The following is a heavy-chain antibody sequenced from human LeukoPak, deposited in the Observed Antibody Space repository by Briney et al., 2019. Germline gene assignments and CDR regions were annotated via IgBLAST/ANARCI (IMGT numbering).Heavy chain of an antibody. J-gene: IGHJ4*02. V-gene: IGHV4-38-2*02. CDR1: GYSISSGYY. CDR3: ASLYSSSWFDY. Sequence: SGTLSLTCTVSGYSISSGYYWGWIRQPPGKGLEWIGSIYHSGSTYYNPSLKSRVTISVDTSKNQFSLKLSSVTAADTAVYYCASLYSSSWFDYWGQGTLVTVSS. D-gene: IGHD6-13*01. CDR2: IYHSGST.